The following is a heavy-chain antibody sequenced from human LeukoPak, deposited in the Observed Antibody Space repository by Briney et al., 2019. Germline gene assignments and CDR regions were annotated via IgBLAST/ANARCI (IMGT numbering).Heavy chain of an antibody. D-gene: IGHD1-1*01. CDR1: GGSISSSSYY. J-gene: IGHJ5*02. CDR3: ARAGGYRWFDP. V-gene: IGHV4-39*01. Sequence: SETLSLTCTVSGGSISSSSYYWGWIRQPPGKGLEWIGSIYYSGSTYYNPSLKSRVTISVDTSKNQFSLKLSSVTAADTAVYYCARAGGYRWFDPWGQGTLVTVSS. CDR2: IYYSGST.